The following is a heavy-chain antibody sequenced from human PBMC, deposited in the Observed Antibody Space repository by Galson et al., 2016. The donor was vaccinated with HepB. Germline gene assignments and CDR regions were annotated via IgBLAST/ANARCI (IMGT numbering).Heavy chain of an antibody. CDR3: GRGQVGATRGRVDY. D-gene: IGHD1-26*01. CDR2: INHRGST. V-gene: IGHV4-34*01. J-gene: IGHJ4*02. Sequence: SETLSLTCAVYGGSFIGYYWSWTRQSPGKGLEWIGEINHRGSTNYNPSLESRVLISVDTSKNQFPLNISSGSAADTAVYFCGRGQVGATRGRVDYWGQGTLVTVSS. CDR1: GGSFIGYY.